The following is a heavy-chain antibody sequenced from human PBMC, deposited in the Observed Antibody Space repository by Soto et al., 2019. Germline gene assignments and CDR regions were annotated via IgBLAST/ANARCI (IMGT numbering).Heavy chain of an antibody. CDR3: AIYTVYSGYDPRYYYSYYGMDV. CDR2: IYPGDSDT. V-gene: IGHV5-51*01. J-gene: IGHJ6*04. D-gene: IGHD5-12*01. Sequence: PGESLKISCKGSGYSFTSYWIGWVRQMPGKGLEWMGIIYPGDSDTRYSPSFQGQVTISADKSISTAYLQWSSLKASDTAMYYCAIYTVYSGYDPRYYYSYYGMDVSGKGTTFTVPS. CDR1: GYSFTSYW.